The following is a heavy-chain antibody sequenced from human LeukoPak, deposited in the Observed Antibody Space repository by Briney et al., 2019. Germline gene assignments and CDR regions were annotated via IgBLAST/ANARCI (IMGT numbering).Heavy chain of an antibody. CDR1: GFSLSTSGMR. Sequence: SGPTLVNPTPPLTLTCTFSGFSLSTSGMRVSWIRQPPGKALEWLALIDWDDDKFYSTSLKTRLTISKDTSKNQVVLTMTNVDPVDTATYYCARTSYYYGSGSYYKSYYMDVWGKGTTVTVSS. CDR2: IDWDDDK. CDR3: ARTSYYYGSGSYYKSYYMDV. J-gene: IGHJ6*03. D-gene: IGHD3-10*01. V-gene: IGHV2-70*04.